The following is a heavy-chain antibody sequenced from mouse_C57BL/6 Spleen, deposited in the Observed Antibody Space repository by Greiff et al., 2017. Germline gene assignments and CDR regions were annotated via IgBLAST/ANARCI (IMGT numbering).Heavy chain of an antibody. CDR2: ISSGSSTI. V-gene: IGHV5-17*01. CDR3: ARLAY. Sequence: EVKVVESGGGLVKPGGSLKLSCAASGFTFSDYGMHWVRQAPGKGLEWVAYISSGSSTIYYADTVKGRFTISRDNAKNTLFLQMAGLRAEDTAMCYCARLAYWGQGTLVTVSA. CDR1: GFTFSDYG. J-gene: IGHJ3*01.